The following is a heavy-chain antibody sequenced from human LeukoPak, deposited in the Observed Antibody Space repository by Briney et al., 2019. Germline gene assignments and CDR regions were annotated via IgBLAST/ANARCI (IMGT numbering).Heavy chain of an antibody. CDR3: ARAIPGGNWFDP. CDR1: GYTFTDYY. D-gene: IGHD2-21*01. CDR2: INPNSGGT. J-gene: IGHJ5*02. Sequence: ASVKVSCKASGYTFTDYYMHWVRQAPGQGLEWMGWINPNSGGTNYAQKFQGRVTVTRDTSISTAYMELSRLRSDDTAVYYCARAIPGGNWFDPWGQGTLLTVSS. V-gene: IGHV1-2*02.